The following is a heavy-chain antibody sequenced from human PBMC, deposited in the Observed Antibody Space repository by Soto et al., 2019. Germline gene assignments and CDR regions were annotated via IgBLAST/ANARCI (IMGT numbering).Heavy chain of an antibody. D-gene: IGHD3-16*01. V-gene: IGHV1-2*02. Sequence: ASVKVSCQASGFNFAGYFLHWVRQTPGQGLEWMGWINPNSGVTKDAQKFQGRVTMTWDTSIKTAYMELVSLRFDDMAIYYCARGFWGSSQQLDYWGQGTRLTVSS. CDR2: INPNSGVT. CDR3: ARGFWGSSQQLDY. J-gene: IGHJ4*02. CDR1: GFNFAGYF.